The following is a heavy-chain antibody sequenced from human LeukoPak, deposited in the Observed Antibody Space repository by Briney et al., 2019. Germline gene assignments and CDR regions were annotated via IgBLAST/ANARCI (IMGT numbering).Heavy chain of an antibody. CDR2: INTNTGNP. Sequence: ASVKVSCKASGYTFNSYAMNWVRQAPGQGLEWMGWINTNTGNPTYAQGFTGRFVFSLDTSVSTAYLQISSLKAEDTAVYYCTRDLSGICTGASCYSNNRFDPWGQGTPVIVSA. CDR1: GYTFNSYA. V-gene: IGHV7-4-1*02. D-gene: IGHD2-15*01. J-gene: IGHJ5*02. CDR3: TRDLSGICTGASCYSNNRFDP.